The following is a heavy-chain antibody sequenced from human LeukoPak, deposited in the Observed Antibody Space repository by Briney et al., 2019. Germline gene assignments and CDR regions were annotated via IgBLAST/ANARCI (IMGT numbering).Heavy chain of an antibody. J-gene: IGHJ4*02. CDR2: IYYSGST. Sequence: AETLSLTCTVSGVTISSYYMSWVRQPPGQGLEWIWYIYYSGSTNYNPSLKSRVTISVDTSKNQFSLKLSSVTAADTAVYYCARSKPHDIRTGYYTGYFDYWGQGTLVTVSS. D-gene: IGHD3-9*01. V-gene: IGHV4-59*01. CDR3: ARSKPHDIRTGYYTGYFDY. CDR1: GVTISSYY.